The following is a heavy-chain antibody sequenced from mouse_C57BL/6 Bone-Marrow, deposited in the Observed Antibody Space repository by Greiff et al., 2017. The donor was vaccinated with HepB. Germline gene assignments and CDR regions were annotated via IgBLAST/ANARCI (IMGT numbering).Heavy chain of an antibody. Sequence: QVQLQQPGAELVMPGASVKLSCKASGYTFTSYWMHWVKQRPGQGLEWIGEIDPSDSYTNYNQKFKGKSTLTVDKSSSTAYMQLSSLTSEDSAVYYCARLRGFAYWGQDTTLTVSS. V-gene: IGHV1-69*01. CDR2: IDPSDSYT. J-gene: IGHJ2*01. D-gene: IGHD1-1*01. CDR3: ARLRGFAY. CDR1: GYTFTSYW.